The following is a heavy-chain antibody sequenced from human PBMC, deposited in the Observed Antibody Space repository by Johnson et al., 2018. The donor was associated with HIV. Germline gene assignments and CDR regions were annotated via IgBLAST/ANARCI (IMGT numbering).Heavy chain of an antibody. CDR2: ISYDGSNK. D-gene: IGHD2/OR15-2a*01. J-gene: IGHJ3*02. CDR3: AKNSAAFDI. Sequence: QVQLVESGGGVVQPGRSLRLSCAASGFTFSSYAMHWVRQAPGKGLEWVAVISYDGSNKYYADSMKGRFTISRDNSKNTLYLQMNSLRAEDTAVYYCAKNSAAFDIWGQGTMVTVSS. CDR1: GFTFSSYA. V-gene: IGHV3-30*04.